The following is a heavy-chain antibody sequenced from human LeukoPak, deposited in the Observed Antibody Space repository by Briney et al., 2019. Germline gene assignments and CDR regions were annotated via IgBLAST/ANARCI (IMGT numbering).Heavy chain of an antibody. D-gene: IGHD6-19*01. CDR3: ATRHRYSSGWPFDY. CDR2: ISAYNGNT. J-gene: IGHJ4*02. V-gene: IGHV1-18*01. CDR1: GYTFTSYA. Sequence: ASVKVSCKASGYTFTSYAMHWVRQAPGQRLEWMGWISAYNGNTNYAQELQGRVTMTTDTSTSTAYMELRSLRSDDTAVYYCATRHRYSSGWPFDYWGQGTLVTVSS.